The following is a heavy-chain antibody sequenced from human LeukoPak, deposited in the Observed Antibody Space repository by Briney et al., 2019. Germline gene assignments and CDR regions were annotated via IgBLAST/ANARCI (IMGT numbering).Heavy chain of an antibody. V-gene: IGHV1-2*02. CDR2: LNPDSGGT. CDR3: AREVDKVTTFRSLYLDS. Sequence: ASVTVSCTASVYTFTDYYIHFVRQAPGQPLEWMGWLNPDSGGTNYAPKFRGRVTMTRDISVNTAYMEVTRLIPDDTAMYYCAREVDKVTTFRSLYLDSWGQGSLVTVSS. D-gene: IGHD5-12*01. J-gene: IGHJ4*02. CDR1: VYTFTDYY.